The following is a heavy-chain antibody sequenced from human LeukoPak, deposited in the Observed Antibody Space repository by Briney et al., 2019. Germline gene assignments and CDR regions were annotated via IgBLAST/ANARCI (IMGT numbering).Heavy chain of an antibody. CDR2: IYYSGST. J-gene: IGHJ3*02. CDR3: ARDPGTTVVSPGAFDI. V-gene: IGHV4-39*07. CDR1: GGSISSSSYY. Sequence: PSETLSLTCTVSGGSISSSSYYWGWIRQPPGKGLEWIGSIYYSGSTYYNPSLKSRVTISVDTSKNQFSLKLSSVTAADTAVYYCARDPGTTVVSPGAFDIWGQGTMVTVSS. D-gene: IGHD4-23*01.